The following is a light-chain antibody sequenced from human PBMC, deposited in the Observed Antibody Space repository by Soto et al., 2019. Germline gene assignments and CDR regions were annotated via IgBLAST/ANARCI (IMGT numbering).Light chain of an antibody. J-gene: IGLJ2*01. CDR1: SSDVGAYDY. Sequence: QSALTQPASVSGSPGQSITISCTGTSSDVGAYDYVSWYQQHPGKVPKLVLYDVNDRPSGVSDRFSGSKSDNTASLTISGHQGEDESYYYSGSHTRNRTYGFGRGPNLTVL. CDR2: DVN. CDR3: GSHTRNRTYG. V-gene: IGLV2-14*03.